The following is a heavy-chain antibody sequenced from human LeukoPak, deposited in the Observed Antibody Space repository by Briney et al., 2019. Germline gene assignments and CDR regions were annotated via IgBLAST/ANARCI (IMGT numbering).Heavy chain of an antibody. V-gene: IGHV1-2*02. CDR2: INPNSGGT. D-gene: IGHD3-10*01. J-gene: IGHJ6*03. Sequence: ASVKVSCKVSGYTFTGYYMHWVRQAPGQGLEWMGWINPNSGGTNYAQKFQGRATMTRDTSISTAYMELSRLRSDDTAVYYCATDDGGYYYYTDVWGKGTTGTVPS. CDR1: GYTFTGYY. CDR3: ATDDGGYYYYTDV.